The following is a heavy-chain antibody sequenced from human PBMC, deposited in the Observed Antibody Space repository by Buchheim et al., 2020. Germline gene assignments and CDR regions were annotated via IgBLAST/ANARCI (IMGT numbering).Heavy chain of an antibody. Sequence: QVRLVQSGAEVKKPGASVKVSCKGSGYTFFSYDIHWIRQATGQGLEWMGWMNPGSGNTGYSQKFQGRVSMTKSTSMSTAYLELSCLKSEDTAVYFCARASFSPGGYYEDLDVWGQGTL. CDR2: MNPGSGNT. V-gene: IGHV1-8*02. CDR3: ARASFSPGGYYEDLDV. CDR1: GYTFFSYD. J-gene: IGHJ4*02. D-gene: IGHD3-3*01.